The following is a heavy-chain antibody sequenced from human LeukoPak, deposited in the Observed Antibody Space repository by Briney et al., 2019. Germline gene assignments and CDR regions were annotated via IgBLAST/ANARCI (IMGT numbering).Heavy chain of an antibody. Sequence: GGSLRLSCAASGFTFSGSAMHWVRQASGKGLEWAGRIRNKANSYATAYTASVKGRFTISRDDSKNTAYLQMNSLKTEDTAVYYCTRYSSSDNWFDPWGQGTLVTVSS. CDR1: GFTFSGSA. J-gene: IGHJ5*02. CDR2: IRNKANSYAT. V-gene: IGHV3-73*01. D-gene: IGHD6-6*01. CDR3: TRYSSSDNWFDP.